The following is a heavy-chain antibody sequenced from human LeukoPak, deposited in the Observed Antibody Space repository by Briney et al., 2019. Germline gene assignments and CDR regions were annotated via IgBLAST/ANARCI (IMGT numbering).Heavy chain of an antibody. CDR1: GGSFSSYY. CDR2: TTHSGST. Sequence: SETLSLTCAVYGGSFSSYYWTWIRQPPGKGLEWIGETTHSGSTNYNPSLKGRVTISVDASKNQFSLSLSSVIAADTAVYYCARDRREYYDFWSGSPPHYYYMDVWGKGTTVTVSS. V-gene: IGHV4-34*01. CDR3: ARDRREYYDFWSGSPPHYYYMDV. D-gene: IGHD3-3*01. J-gene: IGHJ6*03.